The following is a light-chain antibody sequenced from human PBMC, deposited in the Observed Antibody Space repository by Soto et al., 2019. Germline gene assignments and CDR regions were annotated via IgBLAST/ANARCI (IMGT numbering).Light chain of an antibody. J-gene: IGKJ1*01. CDR3: QQRSNYWT. CDR1: QSVRSNY. Sequence: EVVLTQSPVTLSLSPGQRATLSCRASQSVRSNYLGWYQHKPGQPPRLLIYDTSKRATGIPARFSGSGSGTDFTLTISTLEPEDFAVSYCQQRSNYWTFGQGTKVELK. CDR2: DTS. V-gene: IGKV3-11*01.